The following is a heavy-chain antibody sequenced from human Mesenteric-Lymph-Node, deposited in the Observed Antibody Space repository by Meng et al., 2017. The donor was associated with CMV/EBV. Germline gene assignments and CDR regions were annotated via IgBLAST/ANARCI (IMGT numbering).Heavy chain of an antibody. Sequence: SETLSLTCAVSGGSISNSNWWSWVRQPPGKGLEWIGEIYRSGSTNYNPSLKSRVTISLDKSKNQFSLRLSSVTAADTAVYYCARRYCDNTSCYHFDYWGQGTLVTVSS. V-gene: IGHV4-4*02. CDR1: GGSISNSNW. J-gene: IGHJ4*02. CDR3: ARRYCDNTSCYHFDY. CDR2: IYRSGST. D-gene: IGHD2-2*01.